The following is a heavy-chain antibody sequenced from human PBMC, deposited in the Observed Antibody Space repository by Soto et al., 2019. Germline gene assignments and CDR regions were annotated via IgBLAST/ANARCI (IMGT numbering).Heavy chain of an antibody. CDR2: IYYSGNT. V-gene: IGHV4-59*08. J-gene: IGHJ4*02. Sequence: QVRLQESGPGLVKPSETLSLTCTVSGASISSYYWSWIRQPPGKGLEWIGYIYYSGNTNYNPSLKSRVAISVDTSKDLFSLKLDSAAAPDTAVYFCARHGRPDGSRENYFDYWGQGTLVTVSS. D-gene: IGHD3-10*01. CDR1: GASISSYY. CDR3: ARHGRPDGSRENYFDY.